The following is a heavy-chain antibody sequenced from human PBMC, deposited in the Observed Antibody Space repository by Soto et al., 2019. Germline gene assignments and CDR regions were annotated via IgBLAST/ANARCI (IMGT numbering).Heavy chain of an antibody. CDR1: GGTFSSYT. J-gene: IGHJ5*02. Sequence: GASVKVSCKASGGTFSSYTISWVRQAPGQGLEWMGRIIPILGIANYAQKFQGRVTITADKSTSTAYMELSSLRSEDTAVYYCVRERPRDIVVVPAATTNWFDPWGQGTLVTVSS. CDR3: VRERPRDIVVVPAATTNWFDP. V-gene: IGHV1-69*04. CDR2: IIPILGIA. D-gene: IGHD2-2*01.